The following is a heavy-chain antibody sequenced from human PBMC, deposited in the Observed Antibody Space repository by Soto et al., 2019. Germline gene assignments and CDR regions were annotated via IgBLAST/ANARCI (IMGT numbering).Heavy chain of an antibody. CDR3: AKEDFFTHYGMDV. CDR2: IKSKTDGGTT. CDR1: GFTFTNAW. Sequence: GGSLRLSCAASGFTFTNAWINWVRQAPGKGLEWVGRIKSKTDGGTTDYAEHVKGKFAISRDDSNNKVYLQMNSLKIEDTAVYYCAKEDFFTHYGMDVWGQGTTVTVSS. V-gene: IGHV3-15*07. J-gene: IGHJ6*02. D-gene: IGHD3-3*01.